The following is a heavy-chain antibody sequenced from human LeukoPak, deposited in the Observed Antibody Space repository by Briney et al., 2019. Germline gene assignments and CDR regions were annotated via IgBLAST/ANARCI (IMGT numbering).Heavy chain of an antibody. CDR3: AYDFWSGYISY. D-gene: IGHD3-3*01. CDR1: GGSFSDYY. J-gene: IGHJ4*02. Sequence: SETLSLTCAVYGGSFSDYYWSWIRPPPGKGLEWIGEINHSGSTKYNPSLKSRATISVDTSKNQFSLKLSSVTAADTAVYYCAYDFWSGYISYWGQGTLVTVSS. V-gene: IGHV4-34*01. CDR2: INHSGST.